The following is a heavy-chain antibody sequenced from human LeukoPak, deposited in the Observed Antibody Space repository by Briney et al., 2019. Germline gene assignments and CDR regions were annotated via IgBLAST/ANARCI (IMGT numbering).Heavy chain of an antibody. J-gene: IGHJ3*02. CDR1: GGSISSSDYY. D-gene: IGHD3-22*01. CDR3: VTQGGISGSRAFDI. V-gene: IGHV4-39*01. CDR2: IYYSGST. Sequence: SETLSLTCTVYGGSISSSDYYWGWVRQPPGQGLEWIANIYYSGSTYYNPSLKSRITISVDTSKNQFSLKLNSVTAADTAVYYCVTQGGISGSRAFDIWGQGTMVTVSS.